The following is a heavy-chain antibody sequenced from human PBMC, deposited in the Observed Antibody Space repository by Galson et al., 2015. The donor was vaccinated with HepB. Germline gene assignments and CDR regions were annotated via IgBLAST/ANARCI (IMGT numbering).Heavy chain of an antibody. CDR3: ASVAYYDFWSGRTNAFDI. Sequence: SLRLSCAASGFTFSSYSMNWVRQAPGKGLEWVSSISSSSSYIYYADSVKGRFTISRDNAKNSLYLQMNSLRAEDTAVYYCASVAYYDFWSGRTNAFDIWGQGTMVTVSS. V-gene: IGHV3-21*01. CDR2: ISSSSSYI. D-gene: IGHD3-3*01. CDR1: GFTFSSYS. J-gene: IGHJ3*02.